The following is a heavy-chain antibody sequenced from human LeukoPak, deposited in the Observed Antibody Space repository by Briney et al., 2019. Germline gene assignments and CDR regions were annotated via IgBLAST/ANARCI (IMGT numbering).Heavy chain of an antibody. Sequence: PSETLSLTCTVSGVSMSPYHWSWIRQPPGKGLEYIGYIYYSGSTNFNPALKSRVTISVDTSKKQFSLKLTSVTAADTAVYYCARVLSTIAARPFDYWGQGALVTVSS. CDR2: IYYSGST. V-gene: IGHV4-59*01. D-gene: IGHD6-6*01. CDR3: ARVLSTIAARPFDY. CDR1: GVSMSPYH. J-gene: IGHJ4*02.